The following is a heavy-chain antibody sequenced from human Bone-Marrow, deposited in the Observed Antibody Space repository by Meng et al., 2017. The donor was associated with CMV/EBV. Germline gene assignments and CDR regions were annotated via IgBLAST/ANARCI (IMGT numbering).Heavy chain of an antibody. CDR2: IWHSGST. Sequence: VYGGSISSSDWWSGVRQPPGKGLEWIGKIWHSGSTNYKPSLKSRVTISVDKSTNEFSLRLSSVTAADTAVYYCARDYYGSGTRFDPWGQGTLVTVSS. CDR3: ARDYYGSGTRFDP. CDR1: GGSISSSDW. D-gene: IGHD3-10*01. V-gene: IGHV4-4*02. J-gene: IGHJ5*02.